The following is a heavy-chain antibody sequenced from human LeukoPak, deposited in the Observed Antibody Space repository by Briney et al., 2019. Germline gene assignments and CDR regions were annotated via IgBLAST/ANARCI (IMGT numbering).Heavy chain of an antibody. J-gene: IGHJ5*02. CDR3: ARSTYDILTGYSDWFDP. V-gene: IGHV3-11*06. CDR1: GFTFSDYY. D-gene: IGHD3-9*01. Sequence: GGSLRLSCAASGFTFSDYYMSWIRQAPGKGLEWVSYISSSSSYTNYADSVKGRFTISRDNAKNSLYLQMNSLRAEDTAVYYCARSTYDILTGYSDWFDPWGQGTPVTVSS. CDR2: ISSSSSYT.